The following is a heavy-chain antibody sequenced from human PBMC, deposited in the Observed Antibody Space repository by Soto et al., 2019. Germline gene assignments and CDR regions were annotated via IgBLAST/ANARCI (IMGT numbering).Heavy chain of an antibody. CDR2: MNPNSGNT. J-gene: IGHJ4*02. CDR1: GYTFTSYD. D-gene: IGHD2-15*01. Sequence: ASVKVSCKASGYTFTSYDINWVRQATGQGLERMGWMNPNSGNTGYAQKFQGRVTMTRNTSISTAYMELSSLRSEDTAVYYCTSRGGGMYYFDYWGQGTLVTVSS. V-gene: IGHV1-8*01. CDR3: TSRGGGMYYFDY.